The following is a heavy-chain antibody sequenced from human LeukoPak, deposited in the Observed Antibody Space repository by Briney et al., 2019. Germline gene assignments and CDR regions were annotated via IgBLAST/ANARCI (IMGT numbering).Heavy chain of an antibody. V-gene: IGHV3-21*01. CDR2: ISSSSSYI. D-gene: IGHD2-2*01. Sequence: PGGSLRLSCAASGFTFSSYSMNWVRQAPRKGLEWVSSISSSSSYIYYADSVKGRFTISRDNAKNSLYLQMNSLRAEDTAVYYRARSPLGYCSSTSCPGRYYFDYWGQGTLVTVSS. CDR3: ARSPLGYCSSTSCPGRYYFDY. J-gene: IGHJ4*02. CDR1: GFTFSSYS.